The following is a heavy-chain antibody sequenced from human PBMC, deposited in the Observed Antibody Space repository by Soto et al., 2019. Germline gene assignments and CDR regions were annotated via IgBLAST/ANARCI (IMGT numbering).Heavy chain of an antibody. D-gene: IGHD2-8*02. J-gene: IGHJ5*02. CDR2: ISHSGST. V-gene: IGHV4-4*02. Sequence: PSETLSLTCAVSGDSISSSHWWNWVRQPPGKGLEWIGQISHSGSTNYNPSLTSRVTISVDKSKNHFSLKLTSVTAADTAVYFCSDTGGPWGQGTLVTVSS. CDR1: GDSISSSHW. CDR3: SDTGGP.